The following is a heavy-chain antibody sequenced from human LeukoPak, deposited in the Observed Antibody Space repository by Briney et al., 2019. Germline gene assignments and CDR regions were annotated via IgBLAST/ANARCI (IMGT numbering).Heavy chain of an antibody. D-gene: IGHD4-23*01. CDR2: ISGSGGST. J-gene: IGHJ4*02. CDR3: ARPSYGGNSPNDY. CDR1: GFTFSSYA. V-gene: IGHV3-23*01. Sequence: GGSLRLSCAASGFTFSSYAMSWVRQAPGKGLEWVSAISGSGGSTYYADSVKGRFTISRDNAKNSLYLQMNSLRAEDTAVYYCARPSYGGNSPNDYWGQGTLVTVSS.